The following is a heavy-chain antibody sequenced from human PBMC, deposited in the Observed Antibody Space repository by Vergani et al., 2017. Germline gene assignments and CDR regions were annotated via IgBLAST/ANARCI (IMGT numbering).Heavy chain of an antibody. CDR1: GFTFDDYT. CDR2: ISWDGGST. V-gene: IGHV3-43*01. J-gene: IGHJ3*02. Sequence: EVQLVESGGVVVQPGGSLRLSCAASGFTFDDYTMHWVRQAPGKGLEWVSLISWDGGSTYYADSVKGRFTISRDNAKNSLYLQMNSLRDEDTAVYYCARGEGRWVFFDIWGQGTMVTVSS. D-gene: IGHD4-23*01. CDR3: ARGEGRWVFFDI.